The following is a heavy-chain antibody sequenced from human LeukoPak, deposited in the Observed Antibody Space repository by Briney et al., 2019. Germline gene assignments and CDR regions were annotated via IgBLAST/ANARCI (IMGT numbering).Heavy chain of an antibody. CDR3: AKLADASGDFAY. Sequence: WGSLRLSCAVSGFTFSSHAMNWVRQAPGKGLEWVSSISGDGSRTYYAASVKGRFTISRDNPKNTLHLQMTRLGAEDTAIYYCAKLADASGDFAYWGQGTLVTVSS. CDR2: ISGDGSRT. D-gene: IGHD6-25*01. J-gene: IGHJ4*02. CDR1: GFTFSSHA. V-gene: IGHV3-23*01.